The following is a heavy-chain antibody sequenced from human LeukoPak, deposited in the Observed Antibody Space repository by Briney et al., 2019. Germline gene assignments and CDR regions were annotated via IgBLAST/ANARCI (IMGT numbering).Heavy chain of an antibody. CDR3: AKVLGYCSSTSCYPDFFDY. Sequence: GGSLRLSCAASGFTSSSYAMSWVRQAPGKGLEWVSAISGSGGNTYYADSVKGRFTISRDNSKNTLYLQMNSLRAEDTAVYYCAKVLGYCSSTSCYPDFFDYWGQGTLVTVSS. J-gene: IGHJ4*02. V-gene: IGHV3-23*01. D-gene: IGHD2-2*01. CDR2: ISGSGGNT. CDR1: GFTSSSYA.